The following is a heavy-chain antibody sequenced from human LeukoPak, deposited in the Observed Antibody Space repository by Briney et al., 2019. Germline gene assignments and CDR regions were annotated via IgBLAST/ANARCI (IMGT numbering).Heavy chain of an antibody. CDR2: IYTSGST. D-gene: IGHD2-2*01. V-gene: IGHV4-4*07. Sequence: SETLSLTCTVSGGSISSYYWSWLRQPAGKGLEWIGRIYTSGSTNYNPSLKRRVTISVDTSKNPFSLKLSSVTAADTAVYYCARALLGYCSSTSCPYWFDTGGQGTLVTVS. CDR1: GGSISSYY. J-gene: IGHJ5*02. CDR3: ARALLGYCSSTSCPYWFDT.